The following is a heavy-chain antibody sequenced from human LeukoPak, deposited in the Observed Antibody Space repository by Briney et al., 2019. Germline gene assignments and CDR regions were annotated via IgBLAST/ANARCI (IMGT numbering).Heavy chain of an antibody. V-gene: IGHV4-59*01. CDR1: GGSISSYY. D-gene: IGHD3-10*01. CDR2: IYYSGST. J-gene: IGHJ6*03. CDR3: VRSRYYGSGSYYDRFYYYYMDV. Sequence: PSETLSLTCTVSGGSISSYYWSWIRQPPGKGLEWIGYIYYSGSTNYNPSLKSRVTISVDTSKNQFSLKLSSVTAADTAVYYCVRSRYYGSGSYYDRFYYYYMDVWGKGTTVTISS.